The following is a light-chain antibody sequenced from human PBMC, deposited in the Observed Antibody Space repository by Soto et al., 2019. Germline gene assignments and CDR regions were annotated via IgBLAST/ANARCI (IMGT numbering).Light chain of an antibody. CDR3: SSYTSSSTYV. Sequence: QSVLTQSASVSGSPGQSITISCTGTSSDVGGYRYVSWYQQHPGKAPKLMIYDVSNRPSGVSNRFSGSESGNTASLTISGLQAEDEADYYCSSYTSSSTYVFGTGTKVTVL. J-gene: IGLJ1*01. CDR1: SSDVGGYRY. CDR2: DVS. V-gene: IGLV2-14*01.